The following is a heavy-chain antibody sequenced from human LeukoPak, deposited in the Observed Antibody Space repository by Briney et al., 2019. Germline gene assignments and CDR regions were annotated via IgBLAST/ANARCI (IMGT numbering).Heavy chain of an antibody. CDR3: ARDLRYPGY. CDR1: GFTFSDYA. CDR2: ISGSGTYS. V-gene: IGHV3-21*01. D-gene: IGHD3-9*01. Sequence: PGGSLRLSCAASGFTFSDYAMIWVRQAPGKGLEWVSSISGSGTYSYYTDSVRGRFTISRDNAKNSLYLQMNSLRAEDTAVYYCARDLRYPGYWGQGTLVTVSS. J-gene: IGHJ4*02.